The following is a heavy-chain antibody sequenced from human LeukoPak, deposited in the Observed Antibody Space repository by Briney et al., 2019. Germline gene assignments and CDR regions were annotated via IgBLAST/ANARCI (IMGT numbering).Heavy chain of an antibody. CDR1: GGSISSNSYY. CDR2: IYYSGNT. V-gene: IGHV4-39*01. CDR3: SRLSYYNYYMDV. Sequence: SGTLSLTCTVSGGSISSNSYYWAWIRQPPGKGLEWIGTIYYSGNTYYNPSLKSRDTISIDTSKNQFSLKLSSVTAADTAVYYSSRLSYYNYYMDVWGKGTTVTVSS. J-gene: IGHJ6*03.